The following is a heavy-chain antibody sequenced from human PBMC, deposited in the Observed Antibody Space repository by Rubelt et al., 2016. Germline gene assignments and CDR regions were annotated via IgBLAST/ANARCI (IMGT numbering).Heavy chain of an antibody. J-gene: IGHJ3*02. V-gene: IGHV4-34*01. D-gene: IGHD1-1*01. CDR3: ARPGVGSGTYLHAFDS. CDR2: INHSGST. CDR1: GGSFSDYY. Sequence: QVQLQQWGAGLLKPSETLSLTCAVYGGSFSDYYWSWIRQPPGKGLEWIGEINHSGSTNYNPSLTSRVTISVTTPKNQFSLKLGSVTAADTAVDYCARPGVGSGTYLHAFDSWGQGTMVTVSS.